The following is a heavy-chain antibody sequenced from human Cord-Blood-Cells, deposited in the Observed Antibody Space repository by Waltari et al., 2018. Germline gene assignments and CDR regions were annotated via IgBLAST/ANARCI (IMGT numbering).Heavy chain of an antibody. Sequence: QLQLQESGPGLVKPSETLSITCTVSGGSNSSSSYYWGWIRQPPGKGLEWIGSIYYSGSTYYNPPLKSRVTISVDTSKNQFSLKLSSVTAADTAVYYCARHSGIVGATFDYWGQGTLVTVSS. CDR1: GGSNSSSSYY. D-gene: IGHD1-26*01. CDR2: IYYSGST. V-gene: IGHV4-39*01. CDR3: ARHSGIVGATFDY. J-gene: IGHJ4*02.